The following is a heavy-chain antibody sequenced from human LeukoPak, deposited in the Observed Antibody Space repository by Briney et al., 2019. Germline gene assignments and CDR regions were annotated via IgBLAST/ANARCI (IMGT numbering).Heavy chain of an antibody. CDR3: ARVSTVVTPYYYYYNYMDV. J-gene: IGHJ6*03. CDR1: GGSISSGDYY. D-gene: IGHD4-23*01. V-gene: IGHV4-30-4*08. Sequence: SQTLSLTCTVSGGSISSGDYYWSWIRQPPGKGLEWIGYIYYSGSTYYNPSLKSRVTISVDTSKNQFSLKLNSVTAADTAVYYCARVSTVVTPYYYYYNYMDVWGKGTSVTVSS. CDR2: IYYSGST.